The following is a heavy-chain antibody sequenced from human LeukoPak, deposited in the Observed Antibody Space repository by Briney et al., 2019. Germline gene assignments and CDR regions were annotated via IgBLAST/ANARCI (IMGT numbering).Heavy chain of an antibody. CDR3: ARGDGGNAHFDY. CDR1: GGSISSGDYY. D-gene: IGHD4-23*01. CDR2: IYYSGST. J-gene: IGHJ4*02. Sequence: SETLSLTCTVSGGSISSGDYYWSWIRQLPGKGLEWIGYIYYSGSTYYNPSLKSRVTISVDTSKNQFSLELSSVTAADTAVYYCARGDGGNAHFDYWGQGTLVTVSS. V-gene: IGHV4-30-4*08.